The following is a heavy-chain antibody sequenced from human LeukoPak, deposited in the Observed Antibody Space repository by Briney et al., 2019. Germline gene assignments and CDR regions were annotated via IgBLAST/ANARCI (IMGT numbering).Heavy chain of an antibody. CDR2: IKSDVRST. CDR1: GFNLRDYW. J-gene: IGHJ4*02. D-gene: IGHD2-21*02. Sequence: GGSLRLSCAASGFNLRDYWMHWVRQAPGKGLVWVARIKSDVRSTDYADSVKGRFTISRDDANNILYLQMNSLRAEDTAVYYCTAIRPDYWGQGTVVTVAS. CDR3: TAIRPDY. V-gene: IGHV3-74*01.